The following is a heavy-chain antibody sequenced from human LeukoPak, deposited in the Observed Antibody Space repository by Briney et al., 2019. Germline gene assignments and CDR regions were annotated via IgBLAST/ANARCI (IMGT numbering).Heavy chain of an antibody. CDR1: GFTFSDYW. D-gene: IGHD6-13*01. CDR2: IRQDGGEK. J-gene: IGHJ6*02. Sequence: PGGSLRLSCAASGFTFSDYWMNWVRQAPGKGLEWVANIRQDGGEKYYGDSVKGRFTISRDNAKNSLFLQMHSLRAEDAAVYYCARPGLTAAAGALGGMDVWGQGTTVTVSS. V-gene: IGHV3-7*01. CDR3: ARPGLTAAAGALGGMDV.